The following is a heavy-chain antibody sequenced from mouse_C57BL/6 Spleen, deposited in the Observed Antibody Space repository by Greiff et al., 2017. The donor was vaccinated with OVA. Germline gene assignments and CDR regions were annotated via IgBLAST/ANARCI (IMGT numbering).Heavy chain of an antibody. V-gene: IGHV5-17*01. CDR2: ISSGSSTI. D-gene: IGHD2-5*01. CDR1: GFTFSDYG. Sequence: EVKVVESGGGLVKPGGSLKLSCAASGFTFSDYGMHWVRQAPEKGLEWVAYISSGSSTIYYADTVKGRFTISRDNAKNTLFLQMTSLRSEDTAMYYCARPYYSNEFAYWGQGTLVTVSA. J-gene: IGHJ3*01. CDR3: ARPYYSNEFAY.